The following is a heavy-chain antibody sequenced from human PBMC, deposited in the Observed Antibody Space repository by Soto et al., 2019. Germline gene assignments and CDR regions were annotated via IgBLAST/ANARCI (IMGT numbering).Heavy chain of an antibody. V-gene: IGHV4-59*12. D-gene: IGHD6-19*01. CDR3: ARVAVAGTRFDY. J-gene: IGHJ4*02. Sequence: PSEILSLTCTVSGGSISSYYWSWIRQPPGKGLEWIGYTHYSGSTNYNPSLKSRVTISVDTSKNQFSLKLSSVTAADTAVYYCARVAVAGTRFDYWGQGTLVTVSS. CDR1: GGSISSYY. CDR2: THYSGST.